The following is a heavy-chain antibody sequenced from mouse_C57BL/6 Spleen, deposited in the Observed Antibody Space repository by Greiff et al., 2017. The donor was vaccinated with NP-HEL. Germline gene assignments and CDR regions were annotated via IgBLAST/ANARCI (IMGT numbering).Heavy chain of an antibody. CDR2: IYPGSGST. J-gene: IGHJ2*01. Sequence: QVQLQQPGAELVKPGASVKMSCKASGYTFTSYWITWVKQRPGQGLEWIGDIYPGSGSTNYNEKFKSKATLTVDKSSSTAYMQLSSLTSEDSAVYYCARATTVVATDYWGQGTTLTVSS. D-gene: IGHD1-1*01. CDR3: ARATTVVATDY. CDR1: GYTFTSYW. V-gene: IGHV1-55*01.